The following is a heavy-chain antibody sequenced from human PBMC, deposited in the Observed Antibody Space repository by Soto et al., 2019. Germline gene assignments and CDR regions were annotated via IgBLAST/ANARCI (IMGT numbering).Heavy chain of an antibody. J-gene: IGHJ6*02. CDR1: GFTFSSYG. CDR3: AKDAHPYYDILTGSDYGMDV. Sequence: QVQLVESGGGVVQPGRSLRLSCAASGFTFSSYGMHWVRQAPGKGLEWVAVISYDGSNKYYADPGKGRFTISRDNSKNTLYLQMNSLRAEDTAVYYCAKDAHPYYDILTGSDYGMDVWGQGTTVTVSS. CDR2: ISYDGSNK. V-gene: IGHV3-30*18. D-gene: IGHD3-9*01.